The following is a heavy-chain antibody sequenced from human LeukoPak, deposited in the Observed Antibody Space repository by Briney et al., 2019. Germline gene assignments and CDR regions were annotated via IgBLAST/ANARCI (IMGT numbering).Heavy chain of an antibody. Sequence: SVKVSCKASGGTYSSYAISWVRQAPGQGLEWMGRIIPIFGTANYAQKFQGRVTITTDESTSTAYMELSSLRSEDTAVYYCARAKGRYSNYASYYFDYWGQGTLVTVSS. J-gene: IGHJ4*02. V-gene: IGHV1-69*05. D-gene: IGHD4-11*01. CDR1: GGTYSSYA. CDR3: ARAKGRYSNYASYYFDY. CDR2: IIPIFGTA.